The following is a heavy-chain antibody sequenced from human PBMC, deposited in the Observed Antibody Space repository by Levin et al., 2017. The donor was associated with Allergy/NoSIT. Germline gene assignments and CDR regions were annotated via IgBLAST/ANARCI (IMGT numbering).Heavy chain of an antibody. CDR1: GFSFRSFG. Sequence: GGSLRLSCAASGFSFRSFGMNWVRQAPGKGLEWVAVISYDGSDKYYADSVKGRFTISRDNSKNTLYLQMISLIPEDTAVYYCAKDIGFGTSSWSFDSLGQGLRVTVSS. D-gene: IGHD6-13*01. V-gene: IGHV3-30*18. J-gene: IGHJ4*02. CDR2: ISYDGSDK. CDR3: AKDIGFGTSSWSFDS.